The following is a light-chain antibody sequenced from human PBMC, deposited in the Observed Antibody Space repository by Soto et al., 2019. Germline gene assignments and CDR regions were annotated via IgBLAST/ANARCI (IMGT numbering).Light chain of an antibody. CDR1: SSDVGSYNL. CDR2: EGS. CDR3: CSYADSSRIYV. Sequence: QSALTQPASVSGSPGQSITISCTGTSSDVGSYNLVSWYQQHPGKAPKLMIYEGSKRPSGISNRFSGSKSGNTASLTISGLEAEDDAEYYCCSYADSSRIYVFGSGTQLTVL. V-gene: IGLV2-23*01. J-gene: IGLJ1*01.